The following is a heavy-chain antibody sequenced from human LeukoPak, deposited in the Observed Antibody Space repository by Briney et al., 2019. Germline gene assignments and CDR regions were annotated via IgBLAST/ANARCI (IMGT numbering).Heavy chain of an antibody. CDR2: INPGDPET. CDR3: AIVKPYFYYMDV. J-gene: IGHJ6*03. CDR1: GYNFITYS. Sequence: GESLKISCQGSGYNFITYSIGWVRQLPGKGLEWMGIINPGDPETTYSPSFRDQVIISVDKSIRTAYLHWISLKASDTAMYYCAIVKPYFYYMDVWGKGTTVTVSS. V-gene: IGHV5-51*01.